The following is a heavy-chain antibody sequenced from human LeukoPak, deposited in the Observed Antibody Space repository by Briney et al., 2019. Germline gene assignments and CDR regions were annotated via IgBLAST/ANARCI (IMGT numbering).Heavy chain of an antibody. D-gene: IGHD4-23*01. Sequence: SETLSLTCAVYGVSFSGYYWSWTRQPPGKGLEWIGYIYYSGSTNYNPSLKSRVTTSVDTSKKQFSLKLRSVTAADTAVYYCARALRLWGGNSGIAFDIWGQGTMVTVSS. J-gene: IGHJ3*02. CDR3: ARALRLWGGNSGIAFDI. CDR1: GVSFSGYY. V-gene: IGHV4-59*01. CDR2: IYYSGST.